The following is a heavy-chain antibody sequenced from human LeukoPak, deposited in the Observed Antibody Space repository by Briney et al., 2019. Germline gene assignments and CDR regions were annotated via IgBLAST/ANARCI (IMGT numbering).Heavy chain of an antibody. Sequence: GGSLRLSCAASGFTFTNYWMHWVRQDPGKGLVWVSRINSDGSSTSYADSVKGRFTISRDNAKNTLYLQMNSLRAEDTAVYYCARGIDRGFGSGFDPWGQGTLVTVSS. D-gene: IGHD3-10*01. V-gene: IGHV3-74*01. J-gene: IGHJ5*02. CDR2: INSDGSST. CDR3: ARGIDRGFGSGFDP. CDR1: GFTFTNYW.